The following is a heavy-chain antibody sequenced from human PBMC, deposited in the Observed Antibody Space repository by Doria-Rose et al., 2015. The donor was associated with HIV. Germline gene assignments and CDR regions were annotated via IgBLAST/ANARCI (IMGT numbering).Heavy chain of an antibody. CDR3: ARIKSSRWYHKYYFDF. V-gene: IGHV2-26*01. Sequence: QITLKESGPVLVKPTETLTLTCTVSGVSLSSPGMGVSWIRQPPGKALEWLANIFSDDDRSYNTSLKSRLTISRGTSKSQVVLTMTDMDPADTATYYCARIKSSRWYHKYYFDFWGQGTLVIVAA. CDR1: GVSLSSPGMG. J-gene: IGHJ4*02. CDR2: IFSDDDR. D-gene: IGHD6-13*01.